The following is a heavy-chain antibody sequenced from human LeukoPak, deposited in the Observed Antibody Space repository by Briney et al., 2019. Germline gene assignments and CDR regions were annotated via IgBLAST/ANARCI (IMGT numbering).Heavy chain of an antibody. CDR2: IYHSGGN. CDR1: GGSISSHY. CDR3: AKVGSYDSSGYYFSD. J-gene: IGHJ4*02. Sequence: SETLSLTCSVSGGSISSHYWSWIRQPPGKALEWIGYIYHSGGNRYNPSLKSRVTISLDTSKNQLSLQLSSVTAADTAVYYCAKVGSYDSSGYYFSDWGQGTPVTVSS. V-gene: IGHV4-59*11. D-gene: IGHD3-22*01.